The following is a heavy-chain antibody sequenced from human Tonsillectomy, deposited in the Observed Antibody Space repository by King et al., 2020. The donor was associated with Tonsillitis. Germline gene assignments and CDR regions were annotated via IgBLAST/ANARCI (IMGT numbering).Heavy chain of an antibody. CDR1: A. V-gene: IGHV3-23*01. CDR3: AKEWGTDAEYDQGMEL. CDR2: ISGSGGST. Sequence: AMNWVRQAPGKGLELVSSISGSGGSTDYADSVKGRFTISRDNSKNTLYLTMNSLRAEDTAIFYWAKEWGTDAEYDQGMELWGQGATVTVSS. J-gene: IGHJ6*02. D-gene: IGHD3-16*01.